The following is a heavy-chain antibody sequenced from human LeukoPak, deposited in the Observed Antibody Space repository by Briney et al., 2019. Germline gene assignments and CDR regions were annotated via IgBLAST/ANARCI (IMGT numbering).Heavy chain of an antibody. CDR3: ARGRVVYDYVWGSYRPPTWFDP. V-gene: IGHV1-18*01. J-gene: IGHJ5*02. CDR1: GYTFTSYG. CDR2: ISAYNGNT. Sequence: ASVKVSCKASGYTFTSYGISWVRQAPGQGLEWMGWISAYNGNTNYAQKLQGRVTMTTDTSTSTAYMELRSLRSDDTAVYYCARGRVVYDYVWGSYRPPTWFDPWGQGTLVTVSS. D-gene: IGHD3-16*02.